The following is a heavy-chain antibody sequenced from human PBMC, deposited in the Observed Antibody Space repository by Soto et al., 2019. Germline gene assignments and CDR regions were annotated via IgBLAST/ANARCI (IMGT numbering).Heavy chain of an antibody. J-gene: IGHJ4*02. CDR1: GGTFNNYA. V-gene: IGHV1-69*01. D-gene: IGHD5-12*01. CDR2: IIPIIGTA. CDR3: ARGGVDVVATSAFDY. Sequence: QVQLVQSGAEVKKPGSSVKVSCKASGGTFNNYAISWVRQAPGQGLEWMGGIIPIIGTADYANKFQGRLALSAAESTGTTFMELSSLRSEDTALYYCARGGVDVVATSAFDYWGQGTLVTVSS.